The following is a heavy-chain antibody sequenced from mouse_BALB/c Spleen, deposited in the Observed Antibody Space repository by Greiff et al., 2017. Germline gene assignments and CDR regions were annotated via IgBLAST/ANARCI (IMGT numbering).Heavy chain of an antibody. CDR3: ARGAVDRYGGWFAD. D-gene: IGHD2-14*01. V-gene: IGHV5-12-1*01. CDR1: GFSFSSYD. Sequence: EVQRVESGGGLVQPGGSLTLSCAASGFSFSSYDMSWVRQTPEKRLEWVAYISSGGGRAYYPDTVTGRFTISRDNGKNTLYLQSSSVKSEDTAMYYSARGAVDRYGGWFADWGAGTLVTVSA. J-gene: IGHJ3*01. CDR2: ISSGGGRA.